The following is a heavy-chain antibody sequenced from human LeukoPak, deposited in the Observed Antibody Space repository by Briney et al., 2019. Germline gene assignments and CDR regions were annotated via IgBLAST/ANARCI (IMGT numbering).Heavy chain of an antibody. CDR1: GGSIRSNY. CDR2: IYSSENT. V-gene: IGHV4-4*07. CDR3: ARTLDKDSSSAPYYYYMDV. J-gene: IGHJ6*03. D-gene: IGHD6-13*01. Sequence: SETLSLTCTVSGGSIRSNYWSWIRQSAGKGLEWIGRIYSSENTNYNPSFESRVTMSVDTSKNQLSLKLKSVTAADTAVYYCARTLDKDSSSAPYYYYMDVWGKGTTVTVSS.